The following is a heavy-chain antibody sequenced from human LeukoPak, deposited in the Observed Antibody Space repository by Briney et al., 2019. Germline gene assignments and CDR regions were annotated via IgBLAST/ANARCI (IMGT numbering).Heavy chain of an antibody. Sequence: ASVKVSCKASGYTFTGYYMHWVRQAPGQGLEWMGWINPNSGGTNYAQKFQGRVTMTRDTSISTAYMELSRLRSGDTAVYYCARDPRIAVAGIDYGMDVWGQGTTVTVSS. CDR1: GYTFTGYY. D-gene: IGHD6-19*01. CDR2: INPNSGGT. V-gene: IGHV1-2*02. J-gene: IGHJ6*02. CDR3: ARDPRIAVAGIDYGMDV.